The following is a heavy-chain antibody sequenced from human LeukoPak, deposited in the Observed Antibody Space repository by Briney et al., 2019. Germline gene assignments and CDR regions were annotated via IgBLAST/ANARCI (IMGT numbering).Heavy chain of an antibody. CDR1: GFTFSNYA. J-gene: IGHJ4*02. D-gene: IGHD2-15*01. CDR2: ISGSGGST. Sequence: GGSLRLSCAASGFTFSNYAMSWVRQAPGKGLEWVSAISGSGGSTYYADSVKGRFTISRDNSKNTLFLQMNSLRAEDTAVYYCAKPPAEYCSGGTCYLDYWGQGTLATVSS. V-gene: IGHV3-23*01. CDR3: AKPPAEYCSGGTCYLDY.